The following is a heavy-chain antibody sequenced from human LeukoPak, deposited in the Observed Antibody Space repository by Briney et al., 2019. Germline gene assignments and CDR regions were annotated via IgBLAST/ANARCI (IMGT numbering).Heavy chain of an antibody. V-gene: IGHV3-33*01. CDR2: IWYDGSNK. CDR3: ARDRDYSSSWLDY. D-gene: IGHD6-13*01. Sequence: PGRSLRLSCAASGFTFSSYGMHWVRQAPGKGLEWVAVIWYDGSNKYYADSVKGRFTISRDNSKNTLYLQMNSLRAEDTAVYYCARDRDYSSSWLDYWGQGTLVTVSS. CDR1: GFTFSSYG. J-gene: IGHJ4*02.